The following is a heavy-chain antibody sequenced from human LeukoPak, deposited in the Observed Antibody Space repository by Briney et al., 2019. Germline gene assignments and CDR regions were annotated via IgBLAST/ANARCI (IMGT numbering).Heavy chain of an antibody. Sequence: GGTLSLSCAASGCTFSSYGKHWGRMAPPTGQGRVAFIRYGGSNNYYADSVKGRFTISRDNAKNSLYLQMNSLRAEDTAVYYCARDQEVGYFDYWGQGTLVTVSS. CDR3: ARDQEVGYFDY. CDR2: IRYGGSNN. CDR1: GCTFSSYG. V-gene: IGHV3-30*02. J-gene: IGHJ4*02.